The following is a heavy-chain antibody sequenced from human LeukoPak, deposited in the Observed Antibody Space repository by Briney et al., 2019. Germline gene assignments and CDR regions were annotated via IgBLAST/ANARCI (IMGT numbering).Heavy chain of an antibody. J-gene: IGHJ4*02. CDR2: SNSTYI. V-gene: IGHV3-21*04. CDR3: ARISAYDDY. Sequence: SNSTYIHYADSVKGRFTISRDNAKNSLYLQMNSLRAEDTAVYYCARISAYDDYWGQGTLVTVSS. D-gene: IGHD5-12*01.